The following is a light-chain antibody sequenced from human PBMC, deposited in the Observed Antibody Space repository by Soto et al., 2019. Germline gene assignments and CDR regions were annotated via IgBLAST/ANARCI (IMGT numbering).Light chain of an antibody. CDR1: QSLLHSNGYNY. V-gene: IGKV2-28*01. J-gene: IGKJ2*01. CDR3: MQALETPNT. CDR2: LGS. Sequence: DIVMTQSPLSLPVTPGEPASISCRSSQSLLHSNGYNYLDWYLQKPGQSPQLLIYLGSNRASGVPDRFSGSGSGTDFTLRISRLEFVDVRVYYCMQALETPNTFGQGTKLEIK.